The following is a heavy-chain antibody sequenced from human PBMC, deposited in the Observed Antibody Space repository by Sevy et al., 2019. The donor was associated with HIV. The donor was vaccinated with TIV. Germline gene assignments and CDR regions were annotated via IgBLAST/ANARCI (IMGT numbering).Heavy chain of an antibody. V-gene: IGHV4-4*07. J-gene: IGHJ3*02. D-gene: IGHD3-22*01. CDR2: IYTSGST. Sequence: SETLSLTCTVSGGSISSYYWSWIRQPAGKGLEWIGRIYTSGSTNYNPSLKSRVTMSVDTSKNQFSLKLSSVTAADTAVYYCARAKGGESSGYSDPGAFDIWDQGTMVTVSS. CDR1: GGSISSYY. CDR3: ARAKGGESSGYSDPGAFDI.